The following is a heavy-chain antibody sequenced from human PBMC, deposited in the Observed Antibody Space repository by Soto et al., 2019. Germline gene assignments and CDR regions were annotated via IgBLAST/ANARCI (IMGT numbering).Heavy chain of an antibody. CDR3: ARERDDYGDAFDI. CDR2: IYPGDSDT. CDR1: GYSFTSYW. V-gene: IGHV5-51*01. D-gene: IGHD4-17*01. J-gene: IGHJ3*02. Sequence: PGESLKISCKGSGYSFTSYWIGWVRQMPGKGLEWMGIIYPGDSDTRYSPSFQGQVTISAGKSISTAYLQWSSLKASDTAMYYCARERDDYGDAFDIWGQGTMVTVSS.